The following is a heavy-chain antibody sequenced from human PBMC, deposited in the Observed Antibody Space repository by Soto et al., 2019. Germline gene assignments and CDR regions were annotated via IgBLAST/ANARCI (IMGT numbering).Heavy chain of an antibody. J-gene: IGHJ6*02. CDR3: ATAAVLGEDYYYYGMDV. CDR2: IYPGDSDT. Sequence: PGESLKISCKGSGYSFTSYWIGWVRQMPGKGLEWMGIIYPGDSDTRYSPSFQGQVTISADKSISTAYLQWSSLKASDTAMYYCATAAVLGEDYYYYGMDVRGQGTTVTVSS. V-gene: IGHV5-51*01. CDR1: GYSFTSYW. D-gene: IGHD6-13*01.